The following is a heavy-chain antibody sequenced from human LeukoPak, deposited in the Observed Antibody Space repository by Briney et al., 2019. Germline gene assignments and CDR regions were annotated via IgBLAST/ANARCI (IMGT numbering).Heavy chain of an antibody. CDR1: GFTFSSYA. CDR2: ISASGGST. J-gene: IGHJ4*02. Sequence: GGSLRLSCAASGFTFSSYAMSWVRQAPEQGLEWVSTISASGGSTYYADSVKGRFTISRDNSKNTLYLQMNSLRAEDTAVYYCAKDSQWLTPDYWGQGTLVTVSS. D-gene: IGHD6-19*01. V-gene: IGHV3-23*01. CDR3: AKDSQWLTPDY.